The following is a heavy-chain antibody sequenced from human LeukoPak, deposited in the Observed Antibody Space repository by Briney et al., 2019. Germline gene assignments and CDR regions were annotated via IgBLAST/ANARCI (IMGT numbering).Heavy chain of an antibody. V-gene: IGHV4-59*11. D-gene: IGHD2-2*01. CDR3: ARTYCSSTSCYDTEDYYYYYMDV. Sequence: PSETLSLTCTVSGGSISSHYWSWIRQPPGKGLEWIGYIYYSGSTNYNLSLKSRVTISVDTSKNQFSLKLSSVTAADTAVYYCARTYCSSTSCYDTEDYYYYYMDVWGKGTTVTVSS. CDR2: IYYSGST. CDR1: GGSISSHY. J-gene: IGHJ6*03.